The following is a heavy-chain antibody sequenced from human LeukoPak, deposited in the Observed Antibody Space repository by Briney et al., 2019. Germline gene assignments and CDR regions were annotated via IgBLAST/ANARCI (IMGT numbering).Heavy chain of an antibody. D-gene: IGHD2-2*01. J-gene: IGHJ5*02. V-gene: IGHV3-30*02. CDR2: IRYDGSNK. CDR3: ASFRFVVVIT. Sequence: RGSLRLSCAAPGFTFSSYGMHWVRQAPGKGLEWVAFIRYDGSNKYYADSVKGRFTISRDNSKNTLYLQMNSLRAEDTAVYDCASFRFVVVITWGQGNLVTVSS. CDR1: GFTFSSYG.